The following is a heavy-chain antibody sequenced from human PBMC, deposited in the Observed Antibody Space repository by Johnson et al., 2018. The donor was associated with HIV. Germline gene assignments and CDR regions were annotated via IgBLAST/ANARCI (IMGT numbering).Heavy chain of an antibody. Sequence: EVQLVESGGGVVQPGRSLRLSCAASGFTFSSYAMHWVRQAPGKGLEWVSVIYSGGSTYYADSVKGRFTISRDNSKNSLYLQMNSLRAEDTAVYYCAIDGPSAAVWGQGTMVTVSS. J-gene: IGHJ3*01. CDR1: GFTFSSYA. CDR3: AIDGPSAAV. V-gene: IGHV3-66*01. D-gene: IGHD6-25*01. CDR2: IYSGGST.